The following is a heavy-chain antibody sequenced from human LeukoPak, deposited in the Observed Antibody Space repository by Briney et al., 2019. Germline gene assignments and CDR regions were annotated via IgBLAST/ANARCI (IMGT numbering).Heavy chain of an antibody. Sequence: GESLKISCKGSGYGFTSYWIAWVRQMPGKGLEWMGIIYPGDSDTRYSPSFQGQVTISADKSISTAYLQWSSLKASDTAMYYCGRPLDYGGGPVDYWGQGTLVTVSS. CDR1: GYGFTSYW. CDR3: GRPLDYGGGPVDY. V-gene: IGHV5-51*01. CDR2: IYPGDSDT. D-gene: IGHD4-23*01. J-gene: IGHJ4*02.